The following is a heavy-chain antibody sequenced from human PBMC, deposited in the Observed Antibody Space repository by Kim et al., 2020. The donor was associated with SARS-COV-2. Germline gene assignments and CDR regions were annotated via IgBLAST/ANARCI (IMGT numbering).Heavy chain of an antibody. CDR3: AKTYTGYSSGWALDY. V-gene: IGHV3-23*01. J-gene: IGHJ4*02. D-gene: IGHD6-19*01. Sequence: ESGKGRFTISRDNSKNTLYLQMNSLRAEDTAAYYCAKTYTGYSSGWALDYWGQGTLVTVSS.